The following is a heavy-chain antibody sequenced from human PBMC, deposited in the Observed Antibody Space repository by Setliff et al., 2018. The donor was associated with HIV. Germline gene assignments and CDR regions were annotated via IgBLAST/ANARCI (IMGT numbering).Heavy chain of an antibody. Sequence: PSETLSLTCTVSGGSISSYYWSWIRQPPGKGLEWIGYIYTSGSTNYNPSLKSRVTISVDTSKNQFSLNLSSVTAADTAVYYCARYDYGDFDYWGQGTPVTVS. J-gene: IGHJ4*02. V-gene: IGHV4-4*08. CDR3: ARYDYGDFDY. D-gene: IGHD4-17*01. CDR2: IYTSGST. CDR1: GGSISSYY.